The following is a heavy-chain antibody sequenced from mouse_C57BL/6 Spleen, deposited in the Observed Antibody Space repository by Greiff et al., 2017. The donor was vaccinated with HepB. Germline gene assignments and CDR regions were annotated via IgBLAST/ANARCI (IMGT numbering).Heavy chain of an antibody. CDR1: GISITTGNYR. V-gene: IGHV3-5*01. J-gene: IGHJ2*01. CDR3: ARGSDYFDY. CDR2: IYYSGTI. Sequence: EVKLVESGPGLVKPSQTVFLTCTVTGISITTGNYRWSWIRQFPGNKLEWIGYIYYSGTITYNPSLTSLTTITRDTPKNQFFLEMNSWPAEDTATYYCARGSDYFDYWGQGTTLTVSS.